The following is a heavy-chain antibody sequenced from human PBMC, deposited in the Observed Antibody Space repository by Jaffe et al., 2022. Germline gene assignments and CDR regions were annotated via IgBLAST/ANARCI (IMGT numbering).Heavy chain of an antibody. CDR2: LTWNSANI. CDR3: VKDISGYAPYYMDV. CDR1: GFTFDAYA. V-gene: IGHV3-9*01. Sequence: EVQLVESGGGSVQPGRSLRLSCAASGFTFDAYAMHWVRQAPGKGLEWVSGLTWNSANILYADSVKGRFTISRDNAENSLYLQMNSLRAEDTALYYCVKDISGYAPYYMDVWGKGTTVIVSS. D-gene: IGHD5-12*01. J-gene: IGHJ6*03.